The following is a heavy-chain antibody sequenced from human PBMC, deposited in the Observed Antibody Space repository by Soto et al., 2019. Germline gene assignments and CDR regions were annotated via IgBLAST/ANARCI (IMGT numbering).Heavy chain of an antibody. J-gene: IGHJ4*02. Sequence: QVQLVESGGGVVQPGTTLTLSCSASGCIFSNYGMHWVRQARGKGLEWVSIISYDGSRKHYVDSVKGRFTISRDNSKNTLDLQMNSLRAEDTAVYYCAKDIHPGRDTYHYGADYWGQGTLVAVSS. CDR3: AKDIHPGRDTYHYGADY. D-gene: IGHD5-12*01. CDR2: ISYDGSRK. V-gene: IGHV3-30*18. CDR1: GCIFSNYG.